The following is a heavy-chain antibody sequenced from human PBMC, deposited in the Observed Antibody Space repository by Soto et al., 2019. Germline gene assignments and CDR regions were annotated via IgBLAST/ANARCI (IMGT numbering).Heavy chain of an antibody. J-gene: IGHJ6*02. CDR3: ARDPRIYGDYFYYCGMDV. V-gene: IGHV3-74*01. Sequence: PGGSLRLSCAASGFTFSSYWMHWVRQAPGKGLVWVSRINSDGSSTSYADSVKGRFTISRDNAKNTLYLQMNSLRAEDTAVYYCARDPRIYGDYFYYCGMDVWGQGTTVTVFS. CDR2: INSDGSST. CDR1: GFTFSSYW. D-gene: IGHD4-17*01.